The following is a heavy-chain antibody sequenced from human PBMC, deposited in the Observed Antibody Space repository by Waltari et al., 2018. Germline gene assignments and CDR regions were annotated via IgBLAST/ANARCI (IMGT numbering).Heavy chain of an antibody. CDR1: GLTFDDYA. Sequence: EVQLVESGGGLVKPGRSLRLSCAASGLTFDDYAMHWIRKAPGKGLEWVSGISWNSGSIGYADSVKGRFTISRDNAKNSLYLQMNSLRAEDTALYYCAKRAYDSSGPLDYWGQGTLVTVSS. V-gene: IGHV3-9*01. CDR3: AKRAYDSSGPLDY. CDR2: ISWNSGSI. J-gene: IGHJ4*02. D-gene: IGHD3-22*01.